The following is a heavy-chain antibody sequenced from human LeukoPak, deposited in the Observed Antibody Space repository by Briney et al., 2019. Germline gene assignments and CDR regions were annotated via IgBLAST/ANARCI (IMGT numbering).Heavy chain of an antibody. J-gene: IGHJ4*02. CDR1: GGSFSGYY. V-gene: IGHV4-34*01. CDR2: INHSGST. CDR3: AIHPIYYDSSGYYTDY. Sequence: SETLSLTCAVYGGSFSGYYWSWIRQPPGKGLEWIGEINHSGSTNYNPSLKSRVTISADTSKNQFSLKLSSVTAADTAVYYCAIHPIYYDSSGYYTDYWGQGTLVTVSS. D-gene: IGHD3-22*01.